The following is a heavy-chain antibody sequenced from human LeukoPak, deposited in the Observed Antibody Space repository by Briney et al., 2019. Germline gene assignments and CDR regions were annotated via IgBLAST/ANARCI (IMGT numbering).Heavy chain of an antibody. CDR3: AKGTRCGGDCYTLFDY. J-gene: IGHJ4*02. V-gene: IGHV3-23*01. Sequence: GGSLRLSCAASGFTFTSYVLTWVRQTPGKGLEWVSAISETGGRTNYADSVKGRLTISRDNSKNMLYLQMNSLRAEDTAVYYCAKGTRCGGDCYTLFDYWGQGTLVTVSS. CDR2: ISETGGRT. CDR1: GFTFTSYV. D-gene: IGHD2-21*02.